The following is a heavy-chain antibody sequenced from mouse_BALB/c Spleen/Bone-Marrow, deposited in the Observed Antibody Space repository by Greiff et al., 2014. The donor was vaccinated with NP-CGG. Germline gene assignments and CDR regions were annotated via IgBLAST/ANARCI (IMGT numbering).Heavy chain of an antibody. CDR1: GFDFSRYW. CDR2: INPDSSTI. D-gene: IGHD2-1*01. V-gene: IGHV4-1*02. Sequence: EVKLVESGGGLVQPGGSLKLSCAASGFDFSRYWMSWVRPAPGKGLEWIGEINPDSSTINYTPSLKDKFIISRDNAKNTLFLQMSKVRSEDTALYYCARGNYYGHLDYWGQGTTLTVSS. J-gene: IGHJ2*01. CDR3: ARGNYYGHLDY.